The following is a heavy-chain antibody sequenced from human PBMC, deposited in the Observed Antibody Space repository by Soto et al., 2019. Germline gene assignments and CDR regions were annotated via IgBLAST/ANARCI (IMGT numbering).Heavy chain of an antibody. J-gene: IGHJ6*02. D-gene: IGHD3-3*01. CDR1: GFIFSDYY. CDR3: ARAWKIEKFGVISMSKGLDV. Sequence: QVQLVESGGGLVKPGGSLRLSCAASGFIFSDYYMTWIRQAPGKGLEWLSCSSNRDRSTYYADSVKDRFVVSKDNAKNLVYLQMNSLRAGDPAVYFCARAWKIEKFGVISMSKGLDVWGQGTTVTVSS. V-gene: IGHV3-11*01. CDR2: SSNRDRST.